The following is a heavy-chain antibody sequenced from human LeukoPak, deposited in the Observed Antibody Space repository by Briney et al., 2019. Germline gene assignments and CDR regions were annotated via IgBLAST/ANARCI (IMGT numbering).Heavy chain of an antibody. CDR2: TYYRPKWYN. J-gene: IGHJ3*01. CDR1: GDSVSGNSTA. Sequence: SQTLSLTCAISGDSVSGNSTAYNWIRQSPSRGLEWLGRTYYRPKWYNDYAISVKSRITVNPDTSRNQLSLQLNSVTPEDTAVYYCARGGQGDGYSADEAFDFWGPGTMVTVSS. CDR3: ARGGQGDGYSADEAFDF. V-gene: IGHV6-1*01. D-gene: IGHD5-24*01.